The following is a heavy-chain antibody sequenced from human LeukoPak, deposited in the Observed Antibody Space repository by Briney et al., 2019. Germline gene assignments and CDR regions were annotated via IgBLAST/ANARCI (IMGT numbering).Heavy chain of an antibody. CDR2: VNSDESST. J-gene: IGHJ3*02. V-gene: IGHV3-74*01. CDR1: GFTFSSRW. CDR3: ASDDSYAFDI. D-gene: IGHD2-21*01. Sequence: GVSLRLSCAASGFTFSSRWMLWVRQAPGKGRVWVSHVNSDESSTNYAGSVKGRFTISRENTKNTLYLQMNSLRAEDTAVYYCASDDSYAFDIWGQGTMVTVSS.